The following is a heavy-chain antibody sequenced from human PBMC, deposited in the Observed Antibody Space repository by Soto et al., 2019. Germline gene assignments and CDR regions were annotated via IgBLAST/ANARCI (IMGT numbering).Heavy chain of an antibody. CDR3: AKVNRGSCYANS. Sequence: EVQLVESEGGLVKPGGSLRLSCVASGFTFTDDWMIWVRQAPGKGLEWVGRLKNYADGAPADYAAHGKVRITVSRYDSKNTLYMQMISLKAEDTAVYYCAKVNRGSCYANSWGQGTLVTVSS. CDR2: LKNYADGAPA. V-gene: IGHV3-15*07. D-gene: IGHD5-18*01. CDR1: GFTFTDDW. J-gene: IGHJ4*02.